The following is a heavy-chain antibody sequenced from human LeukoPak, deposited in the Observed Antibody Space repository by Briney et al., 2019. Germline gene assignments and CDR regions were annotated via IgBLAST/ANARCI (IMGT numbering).Heavy chain of an antibody. J-gene: IGHJ5*02. Sequence: SETLSLTCAVYGGSFSGYYWSWIRQPPGKGLEWIGEINHSGSTNYNPSLTSRVSISVDTSKNQFSLKLSSVTAADTAVYYCARGLEGWSGFGNWFDPWGQGTLVTVSS. D-gene: IGHD3-3*01. CDR1: GGSFSGYY. CDR3: ARGLEGWSGFGNWFDP. V-gene: IGHV4-34*01. CDR2: INHSGST.